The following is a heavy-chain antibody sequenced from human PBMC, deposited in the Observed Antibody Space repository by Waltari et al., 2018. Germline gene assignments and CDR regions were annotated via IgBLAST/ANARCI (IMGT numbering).Heavy chain of an antibody. J-gene: IGHJ4*02. CDR1: GYTFTGYS. D-gene: IGHD3-22*01. CDR3: ARDLGSYYGNRDY. V-gene: IGHV1-2*06. Sequence: QVHLVQSGAEVKKPGASVKVACKASGYTFTGYSIQWVRRATGQGLEWKGRIHPNLVDTNYAQKFQGMVTLTRETSIKTAYLDLISLKSDDTAVYYCARDLGSYYGNRDYWGQGTLVTVPS. CDR2: IHPNLVDT.